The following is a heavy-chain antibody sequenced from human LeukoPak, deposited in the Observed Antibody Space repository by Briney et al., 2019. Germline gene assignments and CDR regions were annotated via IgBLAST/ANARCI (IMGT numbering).Heavy chain of an antibody. J-gene: IGHJ4*02. D-gene: IGHD3-3*01. CDR2: ISYDGSNK. Sequence: GGSLRLSCAASGFTFSSYGMHWVRQAPGKGLEWVAAISYDGSNKYYADSVKGRFTISRDNSKNTLYLQMNSLRAEDTAVYYCAKDRDYDFWSGYSRFGTFDYWGQGTLVTVSS. CDR1: GFTFSSYG. V-gene: IGHV3-30*18. CDR3: AKDRDYDFWSGYSRFGTFDY.